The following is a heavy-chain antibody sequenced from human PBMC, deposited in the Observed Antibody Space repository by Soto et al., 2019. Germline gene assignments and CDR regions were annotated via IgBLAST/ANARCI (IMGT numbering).Heavy chain of an antibody. CDR2: IKSKAYGGTT. J-gene: IGHJ4*02. Sequence: GGSLRLSCTVSGFTIGDYAMSWFRQAPGKGLEWVGFIKSKAYGGTTEYAASVKGRFTISRDDSKSIAYLQMNSLKTEYTAVYYCTRTFVYDFWSGYVDYWGQGTLVTVSS. CDR3: TRTFVYDFWSGYVDY. V-gene: IGHV3-49*03. CDR1: GFTIGDYA. D-gene: IGHD3-3*01.